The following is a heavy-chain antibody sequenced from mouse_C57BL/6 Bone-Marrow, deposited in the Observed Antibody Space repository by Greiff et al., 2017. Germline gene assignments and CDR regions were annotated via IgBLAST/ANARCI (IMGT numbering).Heavy chain of an antibody. D-gene: IGHD1-1*01. CDR1: GFTFSDAW. V-gene: IGHV6-6*01. Sequence: GGSMKLSCAASGFTFSDAWMDWVRQSPEKGLEWVAEIRNKANNHATYYAESVKGRFTISRDDSKSSVYLQMNSLRAEDTGIYYCTRKTTVVYLDYWGQGTTLTVSS. J-gene: IGHJ2*01. CDR2: IRNKANNHAT. CDR3: TRKTTVVYLDY.